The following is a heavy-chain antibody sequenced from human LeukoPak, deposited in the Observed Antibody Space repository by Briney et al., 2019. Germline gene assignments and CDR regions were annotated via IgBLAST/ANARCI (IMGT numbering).Heavy chain of an antibody. D-gene: IGHD6-19*01. V-gene: IGHV3-13*01. CDR2: IGTAGDT. CDR3: ARVGIAVAGSYWYFDL. CDR1: GITFSSYD. Sequence: PGGSLRLSCAASGITFSSYDMHWVRQATGKGLEWVSAIGTAGDTYYPGSVKGRFTISRENAKNSLYLQMNSLRAGDTAVYYCARVGIAVAGSYWYFDLWGRGTLVTVSS. J-gene: IGHJ2*01.